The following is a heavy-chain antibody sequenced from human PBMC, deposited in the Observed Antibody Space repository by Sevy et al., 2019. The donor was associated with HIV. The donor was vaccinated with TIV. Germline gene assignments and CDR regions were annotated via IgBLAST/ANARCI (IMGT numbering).Heavy chain of an antibody. D-gene: IGHD6-13*01. V-gene: IGHV1-69*13. CDR2: IIPIFGTA. Sequence: ASVKVSCKASGGTFSSYAISWVRQAPGQGLEWMGGIIPIFGTANYAQKFQGRVTITADESTSTAYMELSSLRSEDTAVYYCAEAAAGTRDYYYGMDVWGQWTTVTVSS. CDR1: GGTFSSYA. CDR3: AEAAAGTRDYYYGMDV. J-gene: IGHJ6*02.